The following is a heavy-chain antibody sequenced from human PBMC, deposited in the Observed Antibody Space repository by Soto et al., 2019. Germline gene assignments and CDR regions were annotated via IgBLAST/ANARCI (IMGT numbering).Heavy chain of an antibody. J-gene: IGHJ3*02. Sequence: GGSLRLSCAVSGFTVSNTYTSWVRQAPGKGLEWISVIYRGLATYYADSVKGRFTISRDDSRNTVYLQMNSLTTEDTAVYFCARDRSDSSRADSFDIWGQGTMVTVSS. D-gene: IGHD6-25*01. V-gene: IGHV3-53*01. CDR3: ARDRSDSSRADSFDI. CDR2: IYRGLAT. CDR1: GFTVSNTY.